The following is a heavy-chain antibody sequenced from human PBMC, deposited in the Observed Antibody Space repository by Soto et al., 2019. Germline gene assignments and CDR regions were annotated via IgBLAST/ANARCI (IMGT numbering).Heavy chain of an antibody. CDR1: GFSFSDAW. D-gene: IGHD5-12*01. CDR2: IKSKTDGGTT. Sequence: EVQLVESGGGLVKPGESLGLSCAASGFSFSDAWMNWVRQAPGKGLGWVGRIKSKTDGGTTDYAAPVNGRFSISRDDSKNTLYLQMSSLKTDDTAVYYCTRGRLSGHYTDYWGRGTRVTVSS. V-gene: IGHV3-15*07. J-gene: IGHJ4*02. CDR3: TRGRLSGHYTDY.